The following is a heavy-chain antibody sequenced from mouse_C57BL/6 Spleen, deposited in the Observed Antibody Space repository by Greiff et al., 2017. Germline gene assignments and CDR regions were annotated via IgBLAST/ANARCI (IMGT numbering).Heavy chain of an antibody. V-gene: IGHV1-69*01. D-gene: IGHD1-1*01. CDR2: IDPSDSYT. CDR3: ARSEDYGSAFDY. Sequence: VQLQQSGAELVMPGASVKLSCKASGYTFTSYWMHWVKQRPGQGLEWIGEIDPSDSYTNYNQKFKGKSTLTVDKSSSTAYMQLSSLTSEDSAVYYCARSEDYGSAFDYWGQGTTLTVSS. J-gene: IGHJ2*01. CDR1: GYTFTSYW.